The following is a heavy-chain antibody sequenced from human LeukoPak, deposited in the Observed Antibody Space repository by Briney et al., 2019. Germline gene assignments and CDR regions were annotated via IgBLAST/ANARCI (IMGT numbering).Heavy chain of an antibody. V-gene: IGHV4-4*02. CDR2: IYHTGSV. CDR3: ARHDDFLSAYNH. CDR1: GGSINSDYW. J-gene: IGHJ5*02. D-gene: IGHD3-3*01. Sequence: SGTLSLTCAVSGGSINSDYWWTWVRQSPGKGLEWIGEIYHTGSVNYNLSLESRVTISRDRSKNQFSLMLRSVTAADTAVYYCARHDDFLSAYNHWGQGILVTVSS.